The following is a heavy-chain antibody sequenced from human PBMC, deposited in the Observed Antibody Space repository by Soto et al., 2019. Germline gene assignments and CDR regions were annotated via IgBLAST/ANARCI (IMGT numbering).Heavy chain of an antibody. CDR2: IYYNGNA. V-gene: IGHV4-39*01. CDR1: GGSISSRGDY. D-gene: IGHD3-16*02. CDR3: AKSGGIIVIPDY. Sequence: SETLSLTCFVSGGSISSRGDYWVWIRQSPGKGLEWIGNIYYNGNAYYNPSFKSRCTISVDTSKNQFSLTLRSVTAADTAVYYCAKSGGIIVIPDYWGQGTRVTVSS. J-gene: IGHJ4*02.